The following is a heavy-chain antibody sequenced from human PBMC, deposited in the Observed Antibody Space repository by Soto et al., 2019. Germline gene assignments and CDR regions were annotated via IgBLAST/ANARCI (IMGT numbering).Heavy chain of an antibody. CDR1: GASISNDNW. CDR2: IYHSGAT. J-gene: IGHJ3*01. V-gene: IGHV4-4*02. D-gene: IGHD2-15*01. Sequence: QVQLQESGPGLVKPSGTLSLTCAVSGASISNDNWWSWVRQPPGKGLEWIGEIYHSGATNYNPSLTSRVTISVDTSKNQFSLKLTSVTAADTAVYFCARNGSYSLDLWGQGAMVTVSS. CDR3: ARNGSYSLDL.